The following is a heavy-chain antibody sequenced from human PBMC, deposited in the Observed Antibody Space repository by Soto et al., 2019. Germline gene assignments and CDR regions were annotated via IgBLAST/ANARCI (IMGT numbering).Heavy chain of an antibody. V-gene: IGHV3-48*03. CDR2: ISSSGITI. CDR1: GFTFSSYE. D-gene: IGHD3-10*01. Sequence: GGSLRLSCAASGFTFSSYEMNRVRQAPGKGLEWVSYISSSGITIYYADSVKGRFTISRDNAKNSLYWQMNSLRAEDTAVYYCARDRNRLLWFGELLLRYYYYGMDVWGQGTTVTVSS. CDR3: ARDRNRLLWFGELLLRYYYYGMDV. J-gene: IGHJ6*02.